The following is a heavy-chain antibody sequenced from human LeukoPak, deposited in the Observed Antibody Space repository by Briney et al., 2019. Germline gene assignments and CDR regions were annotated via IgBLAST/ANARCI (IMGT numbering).Heavy chain of an antibody. Sequence: SVKVSCKASGGTFSSYAISWVRQAPGQGLEWMGGIIPIFGTASYAQKFQGRVTITTDESTSTAYMELSSLRSEDTAVYYCARAVTIFGVVTPGYFDYWGQGTLVTVSS. CDR3: ARAVTIFGVVTPGYFDY. V-gene: IGHV1-69*05. J-gene: IGHJ4*02. D-gene: IGHD3-3*01. CDR1: GGTFSSYA. CDR2: IIPIFGTA.